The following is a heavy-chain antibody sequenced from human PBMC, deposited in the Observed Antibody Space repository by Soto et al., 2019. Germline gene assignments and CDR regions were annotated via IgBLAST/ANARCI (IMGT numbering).Heavy chain of an antibody. J-gene: IGHJ5*02. CDR1: GFTFSSYG. Sequence: PGGSLRLSCAASGFTFSSYGMHWVRQAPGKGLEWVAVISYDGSNKYYADSVKGRFTISRDNSKNTLYLQMNSLRAEDTAVYYCAKGYGRELIDWGYNWFDPWGQGTLVTVSS. V-gene: IGHV3-30*18. D-gene: IGHD1-26*01. CDR3: AKGYGRELIDWGYNWFDP. CDR2: ISYDGSNK.